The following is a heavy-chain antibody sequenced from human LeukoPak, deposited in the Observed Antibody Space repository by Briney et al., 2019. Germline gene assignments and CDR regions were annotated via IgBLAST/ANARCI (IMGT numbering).Heavy chain of an antibody. Sequence: PSETLSLTCTVSGGSISSYYWSWVRQAPGKGLEWVANIKQDGSEKYYVDSVKGRFTISRDNAKNSLYLQMNSLRAEDTAVYYCARERGAYYDFWSGYSDYWGQGTLVTVSS. CDR2: IKQDGSEK. V-gene: IGHV3-7*01. D-gene: IGHD3-3*01. CDR1: GGSISSYY. CDR3: ARERGAYYDFWSGYSDY. J-gene: IGHJ4*02.